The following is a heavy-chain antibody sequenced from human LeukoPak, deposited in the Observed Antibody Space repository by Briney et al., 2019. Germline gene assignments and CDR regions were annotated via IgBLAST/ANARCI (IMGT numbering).Heavy chain of an antibody. V-gene: IGHV3-73*01. CDR3: TVCYDGSRVGY. Sequence: PGGSLRLSCAASGVTFSGSGVHWVRQASGKGLEWVGRIRGKANSYATAFPASVKGRFTISRDDSKNTAYLQMNSLKTEDTAVYYCTVCYDGSRVGYWGQGILVTVSS. D-gene: IGHD3-22*01. CDR2: IRGKANSYAT. CDR1: GVTFSGSG. J-gene: IGHJ4*02.